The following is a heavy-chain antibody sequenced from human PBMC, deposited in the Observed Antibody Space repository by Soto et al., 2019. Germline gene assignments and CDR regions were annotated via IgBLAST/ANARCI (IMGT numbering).Heavy chain of an antibody. J-gene: IGHJ3*02. CDR1: GGSISSGGYY. CDR3: ARLDGGNSMPDAFDI. V-gene: IGHV4-31*03. Sequence: QVQLQESGPGLVKPSQTLSLTCTVSGGSISSGGYYWSWIRQHPGKGLEWIGYIYYSGSTYYNPSLKRRATISVETSKNQFSLKLSSVTAADTAVYYCARLDGGNSMPDAFDIWGQGTMVTVSS. CDR2: IYYSGST. D-gene: IGHD2-21*02.